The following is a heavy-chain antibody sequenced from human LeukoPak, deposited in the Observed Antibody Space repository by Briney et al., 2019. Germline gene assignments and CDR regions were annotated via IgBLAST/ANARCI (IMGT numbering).Heavy chain of an antibody. CDR3: AKGVVPAARYVHFDY. V-gene: IGHV3-66*01. Sequence: GGSLRLSCAASGFTVSSTYMSWVRQAPGKGLEWVSVIYSGGSTYYADSVKGRFTISRDNSKNTLYLQMNGLRAEDTAVYYCAKGVVPAARYVHFDYRGQGTLVTVSS. CDR1: GFTVSSTY. CDR2: IYSGGST. J-gene: IGHJ4*02. D-gene: IGHD2-2*01.